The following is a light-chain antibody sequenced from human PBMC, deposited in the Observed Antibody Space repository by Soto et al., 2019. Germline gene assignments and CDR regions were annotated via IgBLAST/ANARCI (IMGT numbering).Light chain of an antibody. V-gene: IGLV2-8*01. CDR2: EVS. CDR3: SSYAGSNTVL. J-gene: IGLJ2*01. CDR1: SSDVGGYNY. Sequence: QSVLTQPPSASGSPGQSVTISCTGTSSDVGGYNYVSWYQQHPGKAPKLMIHEVSKRPSGVPDRFSGSKSGNTASLTVSGLQAEDEADYYCSSYAGSNTVLFGGGTKLTVL.